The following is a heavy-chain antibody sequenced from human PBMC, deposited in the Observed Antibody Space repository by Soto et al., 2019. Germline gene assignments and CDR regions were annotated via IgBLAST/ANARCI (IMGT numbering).Heavy chain of an antibody. J-gene: IGHJ2*01. CDR3: ARVLRDVLSDRYYWYFDL. Sequence: QVQLQESGPGLVKPSQTLSLTCTVSGASISSGGYYWGWIRQHPGKGLEWIGYIYYIGTSYYNPSLESRITLSVATSKNHFSLNLTSVTAADTAVYYGARVLRDVLSDRYYWYFDLWGRGTLVTVSS. D-gene: IGHD3-16*02. CDR1: GASISSGGYY. CDR2: IYYIGTS. V-gene: IGHV4-31*03.